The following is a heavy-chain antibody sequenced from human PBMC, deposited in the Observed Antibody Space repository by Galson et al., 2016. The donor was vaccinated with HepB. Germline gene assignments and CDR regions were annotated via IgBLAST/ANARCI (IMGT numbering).Heavy chain of an antibody. Sequence: SLRLSCAVSGFIFKDHYMSWIRQAPGEGLEYIAYISASGNTIHYSNSVKGRISVSRDNAKKSIYLQTNVVTAADTAVYYCARGIGRRWYSGAFDVWGGGAMVTVSA. CDR3: ARGIGRRWYSGAFDV. V-gene: IGHV3-11*01. CDR1: GFIFKDHY. J-gene: IGHJ3*01. D-gene: IGHD6-13*01. CDR2: ISASGNTI.